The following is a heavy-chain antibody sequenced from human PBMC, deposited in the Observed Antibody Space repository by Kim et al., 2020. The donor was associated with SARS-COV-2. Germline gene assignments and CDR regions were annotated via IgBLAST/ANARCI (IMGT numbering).Heavy chain of an antibody. CDR1: GLIFNNAW. J-gene: IGHJ6*02. CDR3: TLTEDSGLDV. CDR2: IKSKTEGGTT. V-gene: IGHV3-15*01. Sequence: GGSLRLSCAASGLIFNNAWMSWVRQAPGKGLEWVGRIKSKTEGGTTDYAAPVKGIFSISRDDSKNTMYMQMDSLKTEGTAVYYCTLTEDSGLDVWGEGATCTVS.